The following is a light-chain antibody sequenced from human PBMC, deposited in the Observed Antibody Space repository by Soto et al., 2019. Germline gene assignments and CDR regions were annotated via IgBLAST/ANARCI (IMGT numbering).Light chain of an antibody. CDR1: SSNVGRYDL. J-gene: IGLJ2*01. CDR2: EGT. CDR3: CSDEGSDTKR. V-gene: IGLV2-23*01. Sequence: QSALTQPASVSGSPGQSITISCTGTSSNVGRYDLVSWYQQHPGEATTLLIYEGTKRHAGVSNRFSGSKSANTASLTIFGLQPEDAADYYCCSDEGSDTKRFGGGSQVTVL.